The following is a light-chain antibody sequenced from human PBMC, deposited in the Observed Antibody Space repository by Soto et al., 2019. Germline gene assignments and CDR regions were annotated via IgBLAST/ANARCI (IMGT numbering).Light chain of an antibody. CDR1: SSDVGAYRY. J-gene: IGLJ1*01. CDR3: SSYTTRNLL. V-gene: IGLV2-14*03. Sequence: QSALTQPASVSGSPGQSITLSCTGTSSDVGAYRYVSWYQQHPDKAPKLLIYEVNSRPSGVSERFSGSKSGNTASLTISGLQAEDEGDYYCSSYTTRNLLFGTGTNVTVL. CDR2: EVN.